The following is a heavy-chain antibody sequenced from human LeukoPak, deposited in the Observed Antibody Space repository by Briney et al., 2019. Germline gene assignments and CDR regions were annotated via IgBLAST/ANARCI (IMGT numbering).Heavy chain of an antibody. CDR2: IYYSGST. J-gene: IGHJ6*02. Sequence: PSETLSLTCAVYGGSFSSYYWSWIRQPPGKGLEWIGYIYYSGSTNYNPSLKSRVTISVDTSKNQFSLKLSSVTAADTAVYYCARDLRMGNWKGYYYYGMDVWGQGTTVTVSS. CDR3: ARDLRMGNWKGYYYYGMDV. D-gene: IGHD1-20*01. CDR1: GGSFSSYY. V-gene: IGHV4-59*01.